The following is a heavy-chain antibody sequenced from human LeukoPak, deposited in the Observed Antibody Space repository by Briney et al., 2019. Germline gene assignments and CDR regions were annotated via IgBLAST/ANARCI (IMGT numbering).Heavy chain of an antibody. V-gene: IGHV4-59*01. CDR3: ASSPTRSGPSYYFDY. Sequence: SETLSLTCTVSGGSISSYYWSWIRQSPGQGLEWIGHTYYSGSTNYNPSLKSRVTISVDTSKNQFSLKLSSVTAPDTAVYYCASSPTRSGPSYYFDYWSQGTLVTVSS. CDR1: GGSISSYY. CDR2: TYYSGST. J-gene: IGHJ4*02. D-gene: IGHD2-15*01.